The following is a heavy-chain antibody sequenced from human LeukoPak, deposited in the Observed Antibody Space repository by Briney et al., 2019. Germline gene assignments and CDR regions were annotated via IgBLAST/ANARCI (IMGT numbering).Heavy chain of an antibody. CDR2: ITWSSSYI. D-gene: IGHD6-13*01. Sequence: PGGSLRLSCAASGFTFSSYGLNWVRQAPGKGLEWVSSITWSSSYIYYADSVKGRFTISRDNAKSSLYLQMNSLRAEDTAVYYCARGIAAPGTGYYFDSWGQGSLVTVSS. CDR1: GFTFSSYG. V-gene: IGHV3-21*01. CDR3: ARGIAAPGTGYYFDS. J-gene: IGHJ4*02.